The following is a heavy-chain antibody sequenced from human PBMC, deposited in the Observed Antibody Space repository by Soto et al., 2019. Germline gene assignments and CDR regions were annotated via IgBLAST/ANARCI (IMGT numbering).Heavy chain of an antibody. CDR1: GFTFSSYA. J-gene: IGHJ6*02. D-gene: IGHD2-2*01. V-gene: IGHV3-23*01. CDR3: AKGSVPAARVPYGMDV. CDR2: ISGSGGST. Sequence: PGGSLRLSCAASGFTFSSYAMSWVRQAPWKGLEWVSAISGSGGSTYYADSVKGRFTISRDNSKNTLYLQMNSLRAEDTAVYYCAKGSVPAARVPYGMDVWGQGTTVTVSS.